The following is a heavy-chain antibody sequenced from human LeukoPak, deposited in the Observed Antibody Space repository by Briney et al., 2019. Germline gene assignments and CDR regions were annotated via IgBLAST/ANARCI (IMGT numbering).Heavy chain of an antibody. D-gene: IGHD1-26*01. CDR2: IYYSGST. Sequence: KPSETLSLTCTVSGGSISSYYWSWIRQPPGKGLEWIGYIYYSGSTNYNPSLKSRVTISVDTSKNQFSLKLSSVTAADTAVYYCARHAGIVGASFDYWGQGTLVTVSS. CDR1: GGSISSYY. CDR3: ARHAGIVGASFDY. J-gene: IGHJ4*02. V-gene: IGHV4-59*08.